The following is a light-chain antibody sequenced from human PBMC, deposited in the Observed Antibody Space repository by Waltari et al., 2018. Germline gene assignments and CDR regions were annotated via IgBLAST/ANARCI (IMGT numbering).Light chain of an antibody. CDR3: QQGHSTPRT. J-gene: IGKJ1*01. Sequence: EIVLTQSPGTVSLSPGERATLSCRASQNVDNYVAWYQQRPGQTPKLLIYDASNRATGVPARFSGSGSGTDFTLTISGLEPEDFATYYCQQGHSTPRTFGQGTKVEIK. V-gene: IGKV3-11*01. CDR1: QNVDNY. CDR2: DAS.